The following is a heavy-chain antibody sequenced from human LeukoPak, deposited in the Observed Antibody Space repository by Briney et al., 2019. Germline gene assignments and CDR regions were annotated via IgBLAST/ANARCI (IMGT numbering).Heavy chain of an antibody. CDR3: AREAYSSGWGLY. J-gene: IGHJ4*02. D-gene: IGHD6-19*01. CDR1: GLTVSSNY. V-gene: IGHV3-66*01. Sequence: GGSLRLSCAASGLTVSSNYMSWVRQAPGKGLEWVSVIYSGGSTYYADSVKGRFTISRDNSKNTLYLQMNSLRAEDTAVYYCAREAYSSGWGLYWGQGTLVTVSS. CDR2: IYSGGST.